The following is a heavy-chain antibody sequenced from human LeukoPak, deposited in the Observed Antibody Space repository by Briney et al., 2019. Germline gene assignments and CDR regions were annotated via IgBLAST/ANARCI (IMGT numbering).Heavy chain of an antibody. V-gene: IGHV4-59*06. Sequence: SETLSLTCTVSGGSISSYYWSWIRQPAGKGLEWIGYIYCSGSTYYNPSLKSRVIISVDTSKNQFSLKLNSVTAADTAVYYCAREGTSSGWPLDYWGQGTLVTVSS. CDR3: AREGTSSGWPLDY. CDR1: GGSISSYY. J-gene: IGHJ4*02. D-gene: IGHD6-19*01. CDR2: IYCSGST.